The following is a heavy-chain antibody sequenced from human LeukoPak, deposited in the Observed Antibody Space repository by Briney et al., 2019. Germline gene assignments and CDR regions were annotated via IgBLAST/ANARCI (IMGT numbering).Heavy chain of an antibody. CDR2: ISSGSSAI. CDR1: GFTFTTYS. D-gene: IGHD3-22*01. J-gene: IGHJ4*02. CDR3: ARNRDFYDSSGSVPLDY. V-gene: IGHV3-48*04. Sequence: GGSLRLSCEASGFTFTTYSMTWLRQAPGKGLEGVSLISSGSSAIFSADSVKGRFTISRDNAKTSLFLQMSSLRADDTAVYYCARNRDFYDSSGSVPLDYWGQGILVTVSS.